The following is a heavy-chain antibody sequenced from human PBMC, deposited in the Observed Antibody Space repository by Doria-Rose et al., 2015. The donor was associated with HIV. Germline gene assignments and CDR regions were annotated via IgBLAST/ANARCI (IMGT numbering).Heavy chain of an antibody. CDR3: ARIKSSRWYHKYYFDF. V-gene: IGHV2-26*01. CDR1: GVSLSSPGMG. Sequence: QVTLKEPGPVLVKPTETPTLTCTVSGVSLSSPGMGVSWIRQPPGKALEWLANILSDDERSYTTSLKSRLTISRGTAKSQVVLTMTDMDPVDTATYYCARIKSSRWYHKYYFDFWGRGTLVIVSA. CDR2: ILSDDER. D-gene: IGHD6-13*01. J-gene: IGHJ4*02.